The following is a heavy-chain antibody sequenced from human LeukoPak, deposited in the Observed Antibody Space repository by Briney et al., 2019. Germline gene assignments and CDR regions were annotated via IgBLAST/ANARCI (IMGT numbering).Heavy chain of an antibody. CDR2: IKQDGSEK. J-gene: IGHJ4*02. V-gene: IGHV3-7*01. D-gene: IGHD2-8*01. CDR3: ARDSYPDSYAIDDY. CDR1: GFTFSSYW. Sequence: PGGSLRLSCAASGFTFSSYWMSWVRQAPGKGLEWVANIKQDGSEKYYVDSVKGRFTISRDNAKNSLYLQMNSLRADDTAVYYCARDSYPDSYAIDDYWGQGTLVTVSS.